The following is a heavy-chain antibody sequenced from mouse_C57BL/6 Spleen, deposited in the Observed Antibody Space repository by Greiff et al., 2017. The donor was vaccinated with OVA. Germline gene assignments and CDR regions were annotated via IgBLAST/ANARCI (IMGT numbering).Heavy chain of an antibody. D-gene: IGHD4-1*01. CDR2: IDPNSGGT. CDR3: ASNWDAYFDV. J-gene: IGHJ1*03. V-gene: IGHV1-72*01. Sequence: QVQLQQPGAELVKPGASVKLSCKASGYTFTSYWMHWVKQRPGRGLEWIRRIDPNSGGTKYNEKFKSKATLTVDKPSSTAYMQLSSLTSEDSAVYYCASNWDAYFDVWGTGTTVTVSS. CDR1: GYTFTSYW.